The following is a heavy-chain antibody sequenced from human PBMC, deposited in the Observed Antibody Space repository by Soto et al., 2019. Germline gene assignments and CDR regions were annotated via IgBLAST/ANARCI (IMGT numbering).Heavy chain of an antibody. CDR3: ERDRGNGFYQIDS. Sequence: SETLSLTCAVSGYSISTGFNWAWIRQPPGKGLEWIGSIYHSGSTYYNLSLKSRVTISSDASKNQISLKLSSVTAADTALYYCERDRGNGFYQIDSWGQGTLVTVSS. J-gene: IGHJ4*02. CDR1: GYSISTGFN. V-gene: IGHV4-38-2*02. CDR2: IYHSGST. D-gene: IGHD6-19*01.